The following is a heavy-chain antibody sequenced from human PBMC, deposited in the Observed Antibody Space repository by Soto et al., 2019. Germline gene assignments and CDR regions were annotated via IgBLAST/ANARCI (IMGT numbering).Heavy chain of an antibody. J-gene: IGHJ4*02. Sequence: QVQLQESGPGLVKPSQTLSLTCTVSGGSISSADYYWSWIRQPPGKGLEWIGYIYYSGSTSYIPSLKTRVTMSVETSKNLFSLKRSSVTASDTAVYFCARVHAPKYCSGGSCYDYWCQGTLVTVSS. V-gene: IGHV4-30-4*01. CDR3: ARVHAPKYCSGGSCYDY. CDR1: GGSISSADYY. D-gene: IGHD2-15*01. CDR2: IYYSGST.